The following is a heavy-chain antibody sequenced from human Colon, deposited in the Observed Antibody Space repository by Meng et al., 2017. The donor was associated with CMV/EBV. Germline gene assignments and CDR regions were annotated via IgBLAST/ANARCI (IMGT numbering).Heavy chain of an antibody. D-gene: IGHD3-22*01. CDR1: GFTFSDYN. J-gene: IGHJ6*02. CDR2: IKEDGSEE. CDR3: ARDQQPPHYYDNGGYRAYYGLDV. Sequence: GESLKISCESSGFTFSDYNFNWVRQAPGKGLEWVANIKEDGSEEYYLDSVKGRFTISRDNAKNSLYLQMNSLRAEDTAVYYCARDQQPPHYYDNGGYRAYYGLDVWGQGTAVTVSS. V-gene: IGHV3-7*01.